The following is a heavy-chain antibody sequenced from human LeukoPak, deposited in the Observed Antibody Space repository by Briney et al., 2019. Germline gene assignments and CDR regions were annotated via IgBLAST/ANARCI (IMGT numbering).Heavy chain of an antibody. CDR3: ARGGTRWDY. CDR1: GFTFSSYG. D-gene: IGHD1-7*01. CDR2: INSDGSST. J-gene: IGHJ4*02. Sequence: PGGSLRLSCAASGFTFSSYGMSWVRQAPGKGLVWVSRINSDGSSTTYADSVKGRFTVSRDNAKHSLYLQMNSLRAEDTAVYYCARGGTRWDYWGQGTLVTVSS. V-gene: IGHV3-74*01.